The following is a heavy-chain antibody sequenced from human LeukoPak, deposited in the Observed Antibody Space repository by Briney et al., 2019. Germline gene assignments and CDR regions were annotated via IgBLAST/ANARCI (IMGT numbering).Heavy chain of an antibody. D-gene: IGHD3-3*01. CDR3: ARAGAYYDFWSGFRPYYYYMDV. J-gene: IGHJ6*03. V-gene: IGHV1-69*05. CDR2: IIPIFGTA. Sequence: ASVKVSCKASGYTFTGYYMHWVRQAPGQGLEWMGGIIPIFGTANYAQKFQGRVTITTDESTSTAYMELSSLRSEDTAVYYCARAGAYYDFWSGFRPYYYYMDVWGKGTTVTVSS. CDR1: GYTFTGYY.